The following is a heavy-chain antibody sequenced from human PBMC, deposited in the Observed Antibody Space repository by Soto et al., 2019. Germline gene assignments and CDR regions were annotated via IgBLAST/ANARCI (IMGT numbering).Heavy chain of an antibody. D-gene: IGHD5-12*01. CDR2: INAGNGNT. Sequence: ASVKVSCKASGYTFTSYAMHWLRQAPGQRLEWMGWINAGNGNTKYSQKFRGRVTITRDTSASTAYMELSSLRSEDTAVYYCATQHGRDGYNYSFDYWGQGTLVTVSS. V-gene: IGHV1-3*01. J-gene: IGHJ4*02. CDR1: GYTFTSYA. CDR3: ATQHGRDGYNYSFDY.